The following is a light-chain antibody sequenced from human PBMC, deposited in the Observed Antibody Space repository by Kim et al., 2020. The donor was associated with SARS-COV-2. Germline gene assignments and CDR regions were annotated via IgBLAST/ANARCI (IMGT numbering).Light chain of an antibody. CDR3: QQYHDWPPLT. V-gene: IGKV3-15*01. J-gene: IGKJ4*01. Sequence: VTPGERATLSCRASQSNSNNLAWYQQKPGQAPRLHIFGASTRATGIPGRLSGSGSGTEFTLTISSLQSEDFAIYYCQQYHDWPPLTFGGGTKLEI. CDR2: GAS. CDR1: QSNSNN.